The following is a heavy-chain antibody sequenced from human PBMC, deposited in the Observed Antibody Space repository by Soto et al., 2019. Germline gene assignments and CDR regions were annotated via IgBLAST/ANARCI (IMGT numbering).Heavy chain of an antibody. CDR1: GFTFSRYY. V-gene: IGHV3-21*01. CDR3: ARDDGLSSTNVKAFDI. J-gene: IGHJ3*02. D-gene: IGHD2-2*01. CDR2: ISTTSTYT. Sequence: GGSLRLSCAASGFTFSRYYMNWVRQAPGKGLEWVSSISTTSTYTHYADSLKGRFAISRDNAKKLLYLQMDSLRAEDTAVYYCARDDGLSSTNVKAFDIWGQGTKVTVSS.